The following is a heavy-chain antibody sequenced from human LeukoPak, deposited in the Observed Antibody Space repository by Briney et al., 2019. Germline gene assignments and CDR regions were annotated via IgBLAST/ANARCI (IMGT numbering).Heavy chain of an antibody. Sequence: SETLSLTCAVYGGSFSGYYWSWIRQPPGKGLEWIGEINHSGSTNYNPSLKSRVTISVDTSKNQFSLKLSSVTAADTAVYYCARVLFDPDYGSGSYLNYFDYWGQGTLVTVSS. V-gene: IGHV4-34*01. D-gene: IGHD3-10*01. J-gene: IGHJ4*02. CDR2: INHSGST. CDR1: GGSFSGYY. CDR3: ARVLFDPDYGSGSYLNYFDY.